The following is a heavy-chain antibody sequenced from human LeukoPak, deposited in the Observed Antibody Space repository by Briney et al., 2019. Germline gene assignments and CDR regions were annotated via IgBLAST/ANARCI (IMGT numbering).Heavy chain of an antibody. Sequence: GGSLRLSCAASGFTFSSYGMHWVRQAPGKGLEWVAFIRYDGSNKYYADSVKGRFTISRDNSKNTLYLQMSSLRAEDTAVYYCAKDLSGVDRWFDPWGQGNPVSVSS. CDR2: IRYDGSNK. D-gene: IGHD2-15*01. CDR3: AKDLSGVDRWFDP. V-gene: IGHV3-30*02. J-gene: IGHJ5*02. CDR1: GFTFSSYG.